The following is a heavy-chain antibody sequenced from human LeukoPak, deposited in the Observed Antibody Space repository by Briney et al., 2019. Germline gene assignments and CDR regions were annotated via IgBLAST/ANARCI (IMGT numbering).Heavy chain of an antibody. V-gene: IGHV4-59*01. J-gene: IGHJ4*02. Sequence: SGTLSLTCTVSNGAMSTYYWNWIRQSPEKGLEWIGYIHYSGRTNYNPPLKSRLSMSIDTSKNQFSLNLSSVTAADTAVYFCAKTPDLQLSFPQFDSWGQGTLVTVSS. CDR3: AKTPDLQLSFPQFDS. CDR2: IHYSGRT. D-gene: IGHD3-16*02. CDR1: NGAMSTYY.